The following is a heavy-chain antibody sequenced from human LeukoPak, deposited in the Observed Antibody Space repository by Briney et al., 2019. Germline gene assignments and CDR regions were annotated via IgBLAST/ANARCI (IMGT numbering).Heavy chain of an antibody. D-gene: IGHD1-26*01. Sequence: GGSLRLSCAASGFTLSSYWMSWVRQAPGKGLEWVANIKQEGSEKYYVDSVKGRFTISRDNAKNSPYLQMNSLRAEDTAVYYCAAELYSGTYGRCCSFAFWGQGTPVTVSS. J-gene: IGHJ4*02. CDR3: AAELYSGTYGRCCSFAF. CDR1: GFTLSSYW. CDR2: IKQEGSEK. V-gene: IGHV3-7*01.